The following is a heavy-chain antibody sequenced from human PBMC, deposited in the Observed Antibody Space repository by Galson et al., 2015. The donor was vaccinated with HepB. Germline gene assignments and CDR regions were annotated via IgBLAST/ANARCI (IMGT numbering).Heavy chain of an antibody. J-gene: IGHJ4*02. Sequence: SETLSLTCTVSGGSISSSSYYWGWIRQPPGKGLEWIGSIYYSGSTYYNPTLKSRVTISVDTSKNQFSLKLSSVTAADTAVYYCARDPKVASAEFDYWGQGTLVTVSS. V-gene: IGHV4-39*07. CDR3: ARDPKVASAEFDY. CDR2: IYYSGST. CDR1: GGSISSSSYY. D-gene: IGHD5-12*01.